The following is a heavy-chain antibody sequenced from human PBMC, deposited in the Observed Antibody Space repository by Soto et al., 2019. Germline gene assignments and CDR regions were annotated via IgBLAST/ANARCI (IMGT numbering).Heavy chain of an antibody. CDR3: ATLPSRSGYSSGWYDDNPSSDY. CDR2: FDPEDGET. CDR1: GYTLTELS. V-gene: IGHV1-24*01. D-gene: IGHD6-19*01. Sequence: QVQLVQSGAEVKKPGASVKVSCKVSGYTLTELSMHWVRQAPGKGLEWMGGFDPEDGETIYAQKFQGRVTMTEDTSTDTAYMELSSLRSEDTAGYYCATLPSRSGYSSGWYDDNPSSDYWGQGTLVTVSS. J-gene: IGHJ4*02.